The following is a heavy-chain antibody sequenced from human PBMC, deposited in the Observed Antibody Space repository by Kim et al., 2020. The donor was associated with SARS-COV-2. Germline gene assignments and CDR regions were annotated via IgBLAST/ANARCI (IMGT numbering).Heavy chain of an antibody. J-gene: IGHJ4*02. D-gene: IGHD6-19*01. CDR1: GGTFSSYA. CDR2: IIPIFGTA. CDR3: ARDPYSNEAVAGTGAEY. Sequence: SVKVSCKASGGTFSSYAISWVRQAPGQGLEWMGGIIPIFGTANYAQKFQGRVTITADESTSTAYMELSSLRSEDTAVYYCARDPYSNEAVAGTGAEYWGQGTLVTVSS. V-gene: IGHV1-69*13.